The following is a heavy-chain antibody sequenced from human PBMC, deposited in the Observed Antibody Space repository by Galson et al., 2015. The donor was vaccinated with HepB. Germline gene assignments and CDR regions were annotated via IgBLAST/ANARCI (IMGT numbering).Heavy chain of an antibody. J-gene: IGHJ6*02. CDR1: GFTFGSYA. V-gene: IGHV3-30-3*01. Sequence: SLRLSCAASGFTFGSYAMHWVRQAPGRGLEWVAVISYDGSNKYYADSVKGRFTISRDNSKNTLYLQMNSLRAEDTAVYYCAREGYGYSIYYYGMDVWGQGTTVTVSS. CDR3: AREGYGYSIYYYGMDV. CDR2: ISYDGSNK. D-gene: IGHD5-18*01.